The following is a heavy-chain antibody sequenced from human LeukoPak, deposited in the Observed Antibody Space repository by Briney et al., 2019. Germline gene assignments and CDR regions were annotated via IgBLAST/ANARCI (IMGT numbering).Heavy chain of an antibody. V-gene: IGHV3-7*04. J-gene: IGHJ3*02. D-gene: IGHD3-22*01. CDR2: IKQDGSEK. Sequence: GGSLRLSCAASGFTFSSYWMSWVRQAPGKGLEWVANIKQDGSEKYYVDSVKGRFTISRDNAKNPLYLQMNSLRAEDTAVYYCARAPYDSSGQVGYAFDIWGQGTMVTVSS. CDR1: GFTFSSYW. CDR3: ARAPYDSSGQVGYAFDI.